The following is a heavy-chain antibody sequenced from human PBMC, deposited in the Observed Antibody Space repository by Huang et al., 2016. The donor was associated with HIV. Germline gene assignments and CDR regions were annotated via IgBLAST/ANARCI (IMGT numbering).Heavy chain of an antibody. J-gene: IGHJ4*02. CDR3: ARLPGSITMIRGVITDPY. V-gene: IGHV4-39*01. CDR1: GGSIRSDNYY. CDR2: IYYSGSP. Sequence: QLQLQESGPGLVKPSETLSLTCTVSGGSIRSDNYYWGWIRQPPGKGLEWIGSIYYSGSPYYNPSHKSRVTITVDTSKNQFSLKMRSVTAADTAVYYCARLPGSITMIRGVITDPYWGQGTLVTVSS. D-gene: IGHD3-10*01.